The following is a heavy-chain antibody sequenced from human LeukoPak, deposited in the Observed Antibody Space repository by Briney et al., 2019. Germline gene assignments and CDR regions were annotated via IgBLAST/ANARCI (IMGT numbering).Heavy chain of an antibody. J-gene: IGHJ4*02. V-gene: IGHV4-39*01. Sequence: SETLSLTCTVSGGSISSSSHYWDWVRQPPGKGLEWIGSFYYSGSTYYNPSLKSRVTISIDPSKNQFSLKLSSVTAADTAVYYCARHYYDSSGRPFDYWGQGILVTVSS. CDR2: FYYSGST. D-gene: IGHD3-22*01. CDR3: ARHYYDSSGRPFDY. CDR1: GGSISSSSHY.